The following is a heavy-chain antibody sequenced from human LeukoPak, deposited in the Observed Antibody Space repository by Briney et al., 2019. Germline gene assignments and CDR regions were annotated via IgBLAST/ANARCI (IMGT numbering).Heavy chain of an antibody. CDR3: ARDTGGPDY. J-gene: IGHJ4*02. CDR1: GFPFSRYT. Sequence: GGSLRLSCAASGFPFSRYTMNWVRQAPGKGLEWVSYISSSSSSTYYADSVKGRFTISRDNAENSLYLQMNSLRDEDTAVYYCARDTGGPDYWGQGTLVTVSS. V-gene: IGHV3-48*02. CDR2: ISSSSSST. D-gene: IGHD3-16*01.